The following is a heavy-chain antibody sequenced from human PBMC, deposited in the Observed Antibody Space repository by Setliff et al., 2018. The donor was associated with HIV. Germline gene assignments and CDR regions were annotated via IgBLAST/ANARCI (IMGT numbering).Heavy chain of an antibody. CDR1: GGSFSGYY. Sequence: SETLSLTCGVYGGSFSGYYWSWIRQPPGMGLEWIGEINQSENTNYNPSLKSRVTISADPSKNQFSLRLTSVTAADTAVYYCARGRRLMAPHYFDNWGQGTLVTVSS. D-gene: IGHD5-12*01. CDR2: INQSENT. V-gene: IGHV4-34*01. CDR3: ARGRRLMAPHYFDN. J-gene: IGHJ4*02.